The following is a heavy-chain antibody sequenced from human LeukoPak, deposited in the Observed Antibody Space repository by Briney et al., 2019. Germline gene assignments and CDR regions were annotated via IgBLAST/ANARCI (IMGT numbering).Heavy chain of an antibody. J-gene: IGHJ4*02. CDR3: ARATHYYESSGYDY. D-gene: IGHD3-22*01. CDR1: GFTFDDG. Sequence: GGSLRLSCAASGFTFDDGMSWVRQAPGKGLEWVSGINWNGGSTGYADSVKGRFTISRDNAKNSLYLQMNSLRAEDTALYYCARATHYYESSGYDYWGQGTLVTVSS. V-gene: IGHV3-20*04. CDR2: INWNGGST.